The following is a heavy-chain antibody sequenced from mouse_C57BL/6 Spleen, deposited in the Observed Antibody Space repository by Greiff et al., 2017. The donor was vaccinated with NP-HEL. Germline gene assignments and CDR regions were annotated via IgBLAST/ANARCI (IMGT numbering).Heavy chain of an antibody. CDR3: VSHLLLSYYAMDY. D-gene: IGHD1-1*02. Sequence: DVKLVESGGGLVQPKGSLKLSCAASGFSFNTYAMNWVRQAPGKGLEWVARIRSKSNNYATYYADSVKDRFTISRDDSESMLYLQMNNLKTEDTAMYYCVSHLLLSYYAMDYWGQGTSVTVSS. J-gene: IGHJ4*01. CDR2: IRSKSNNYAT. V-gene: IGHV10-1*01. CDR1: GFSFNTYA.